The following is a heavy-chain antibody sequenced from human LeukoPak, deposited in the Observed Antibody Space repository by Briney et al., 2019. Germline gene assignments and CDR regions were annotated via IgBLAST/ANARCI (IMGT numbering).Heavy chain of an antibody. CDR2: ISSSSSTI. J-gene: IGHJ4*02. Sequence: GGSLRLSCAASGFTFSSYSMNWVRQAPGEGLEWVSYISSSSSTIYYADSVKGRFTISRDNAKNSLYLQMNSLRAEDTAVYYCARDPHYYDSSGYQAFDYWGQGTLVTVSS. D-gene: IGHD3-22*01. V-gene: IGHV3-48*01. CDR1: GFTFSSYS. CDR3: ARDPHYYDSSGYQAFDY.